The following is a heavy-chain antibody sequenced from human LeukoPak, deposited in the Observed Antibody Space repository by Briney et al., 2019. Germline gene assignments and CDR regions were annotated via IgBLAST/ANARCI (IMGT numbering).Heavy chain of an antibody. J-gene: IGHJ3*02. CDR3: ARHDPIVGTPDAFDI. D-gene: IGHD1-26*01. CDR1: GGSISSYY. Sequence: SETLSLTCTVSGGSISSYYWSWIRQPPGKGLEWIAYIYYSGSTDYNPSLKSRVTISLDTSKNQFSLKLSSVTAADTAVYYCARHDPIVGTPDAFDIWGQGTMVTVSS. V-gene: IGHV4-59*08. CDR2: IYYSGST.